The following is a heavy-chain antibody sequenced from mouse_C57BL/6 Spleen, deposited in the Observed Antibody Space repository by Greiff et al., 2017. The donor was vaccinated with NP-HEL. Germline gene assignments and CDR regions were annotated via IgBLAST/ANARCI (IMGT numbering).Heavy chain of an antibody. CDR3: ATYSNYGYYAMDY. CDR2: IYPGDGDT. Sequence: VQLQQSGPELVKPGASVKISCKASGYAFSRSWMNWVKQRPGKGLEWIGRIYPGDGDTNYNGKFKGKATLTADKSSSTAYMQLSSLTSEDSAVYFCATYSNYGYYAMDYWGQGTSVTVSS. V-gene: IGHV1-82*01. CDR1: GYAFSRSW. J-gene: IGHJ4*01. D-gene: IGHD2-5*01.